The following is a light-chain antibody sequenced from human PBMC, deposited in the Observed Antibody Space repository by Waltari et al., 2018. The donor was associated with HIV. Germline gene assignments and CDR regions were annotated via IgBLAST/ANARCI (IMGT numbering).Light chain of an antibody. Sequence: QSALAQPPSASGSPGQSVIISCTGTSSDVGGYDYVSWYQQYPGKAPKFLIYEVIRRPSGVADRFHGSKSGNTASLTVSGLQVEDEADYYCSSYTSSSTLVFGGGTKLTVL. J-gene: IGLJ2*01. CDR3: SSYTSSSTLV. CDR1: SSDVGGYDY. V-gene: IGLV2-8*01. CDR2: EVI.